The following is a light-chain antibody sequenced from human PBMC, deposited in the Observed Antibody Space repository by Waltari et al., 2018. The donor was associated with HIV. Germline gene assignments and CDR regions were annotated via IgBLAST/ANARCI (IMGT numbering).Light chain of an antibody. V-gene: IGKV3-15*01. Sequence: EVVMTQSPATLLESPGKTANLSCRASRSVGSGLAWYQQKPGRGPRLLIYGASSRASDVPPTFSGSGAGTDFSLSISSLRSDDVGIYYCQQYSTWPLTFGRGTTVEIK. CDR2: GAS. CDR1: RSVGSG. CDR3: QQYSTWPLT. J-gene: IGKJ1*01.